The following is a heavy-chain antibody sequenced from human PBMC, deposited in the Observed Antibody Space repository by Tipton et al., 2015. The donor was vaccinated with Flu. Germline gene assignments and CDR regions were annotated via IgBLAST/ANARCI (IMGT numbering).Heavy chain of an antibody. D-gene: IGHD3-16*01. V-gene: IGHV3-74*01. CDR3: ASGAPYDYVWGNAFDI. J-gene: IGHJ3*02. CDR2: INSDGTST. Sequence: AASGFTFSSYWMHWVRQAPGKGLVWVSRINSDGTSTTDADSVEGRFTISRDNAKNTLYLQMNSLRAEDTAVYYCASGAPYDYVWGNAFDIWGQGTKVTVSS. CDR1: GFTFSSYW.